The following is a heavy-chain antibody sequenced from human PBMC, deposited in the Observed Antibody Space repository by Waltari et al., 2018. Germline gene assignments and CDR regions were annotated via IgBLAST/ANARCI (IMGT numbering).Heavy chain of an antibody. CDR3: APLPGGSGQTFDY. CDR2: IGPEDGET. V-gene: IGHV1-69-2*01. CDR1: GSTFTYYC. Sequence: VQLVQSGAEVKKPGATLKISCKASGSTFTYYCMHGVQKAPGKGLEGVGRIGPEDGETVYAEKFQGRVTITADTSTDTSYLELSSLRSDDTAVYYCAPLPGGSGQTFDYWGQGTLLTVSS. J-gene: IGHJ4*02. D-gene: IGHD3-10*01.